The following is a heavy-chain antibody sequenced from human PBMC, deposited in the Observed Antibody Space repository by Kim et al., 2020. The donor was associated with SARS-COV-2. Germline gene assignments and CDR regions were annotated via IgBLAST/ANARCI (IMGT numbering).Heavy chain of an antibody. V-gene: IGHV1-18*01. CDR2: ISAYNGNT. CDR3: ARVDTIFGVVIASTGNSDY. CDR1: GYTFTSYG. J-gene: IGHJ4*02. Sequence: ASVKVSCKASGYTFTSYGISWVRQAPGQGLEWMGWISAYNGNTNYAQKLQGRVTMTTDTSTSTAYMELRSLRSDDTAVYYCARVDTIFGVVIASTGNSDYWGQGTLVTVSS. D-gene: IGHD3-3*01.